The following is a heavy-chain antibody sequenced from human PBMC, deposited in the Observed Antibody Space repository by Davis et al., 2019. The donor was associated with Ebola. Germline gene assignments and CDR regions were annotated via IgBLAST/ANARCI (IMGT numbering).Heavy chain of an antibody. CDR3: ARESRLGGHFGFDP. Sequence: SETLSLTCAVSGGSISSGGYSWSWIRQPPGKGLEWIGYIYHSGSTYYNPSLKSRVTISVDTSKNQFSLKLSSVTAADTAVYYCARESRLGGHFGFDPWGQGTLVTVSS. V-gene: IGHV4-30-2*05. CDR1: GGSISSGGYS. CDR2: IYHSGST. D-gene: IGHD5-12*01. J-gene: IGHJ5*02.